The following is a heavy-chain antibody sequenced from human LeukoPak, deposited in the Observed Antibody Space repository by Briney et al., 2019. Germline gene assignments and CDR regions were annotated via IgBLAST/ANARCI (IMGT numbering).Heavy chain of an antibody. CDR3: SRGPGGNGYYPGDF. CDR2: IKGDGSGA. CDR1: GFTFSTHW. J-gene: IGHJ4*02. D-gene: IGHD3-3*01. V-gene: IGHV3-74*01. Sequence: PGGSLRLSCAASGFTFSTHWMHWVRQAPGKGLVWVSRIKGDGSGATYADSVKGRFTISRDNGKNTLYLQMNSLRAEDTAFYYCSRGPGGNGYYPGDFWGQGTLVTVSS.